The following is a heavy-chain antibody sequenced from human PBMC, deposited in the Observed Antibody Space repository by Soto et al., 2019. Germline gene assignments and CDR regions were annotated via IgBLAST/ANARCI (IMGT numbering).Heavy chain of an antibody. CDR1: GFTFSSYA. V-gene: IGHV3-23*01. Sequence: GSLRLSCAASGFTFSSYAMSWVRQAPGKGLEWVSAISGSGGSTYYADSVKGRFTISRDNSKNTLYLQMNSLRAEDTAVYYCARSSSSLKGSWFDPWGQGTLVTVSS. CDR3: ARSSSSLKGSWFDP. D-gene: IGHD6-6*01. CDR2: ISGSGGST. J-gene: IGHJ5*02.